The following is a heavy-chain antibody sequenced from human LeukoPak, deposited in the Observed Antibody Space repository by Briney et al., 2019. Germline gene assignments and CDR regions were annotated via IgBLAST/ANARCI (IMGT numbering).Heavy chain of an antibody. J-gene: IGHJ6*03. CDR3: ARDGVAASDYYYYYYMDV. V-gene: IGHV1-46*01. CDR2: INPSGGST. Sequence: GASVKVSCKASGYTFTSYYMHWVRQAPGQGLERMGIINPSGGSTSYAQKFQGRVTMTRDMSTSTVYMELSSLRSEDTAVYYCARDGVAASDYYYYYYMDVWGKGTTVTVSS. D-gene: IGHD6-13*01. CDR1: GYTFTSYY.